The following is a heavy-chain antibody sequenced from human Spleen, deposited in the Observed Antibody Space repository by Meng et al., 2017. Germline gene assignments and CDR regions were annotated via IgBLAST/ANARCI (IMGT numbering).Heavy chain of an antibody. V-gene: IGHV3-23*01. CDR2: ISDSGST. D-gene: IGHD3-3*01. J-gene: IGHJ4*02. CDR1: GFSFSTYV. Sequence: ETLSLTCAASGFSFSTYVMNWVRQAPGKGLEWVSGISDSGSTYYADSVKGRFTVSRDNAKNTLYLQMNSLGADDTAVYYCARDLAWVLFDYWGQGALVTVSS. CDR3: ARDLAWVLFDY.